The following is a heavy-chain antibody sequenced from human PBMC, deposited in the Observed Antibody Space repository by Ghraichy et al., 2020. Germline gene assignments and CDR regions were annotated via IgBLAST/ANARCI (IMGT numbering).Heavy chain of an antibody. CDR3: ARAKAGVAAAAIFDY. V-gene: IGHV4-59*01. Sequence: SETLSLTCAVSGGSISTYYWSWIRQPPGKGLEWIAYIHHSGITNYNPSLKSRLTISLDTSMNQLSLSLSSVTAADTAVYYCARAKAGVAAAAIFDYWGQGTLVTVPS. J-gene: IGHJ4*02. D-gene: IGHD2-2*01. CDR1: GGSISTYY. CDR2: IHHSGIT.